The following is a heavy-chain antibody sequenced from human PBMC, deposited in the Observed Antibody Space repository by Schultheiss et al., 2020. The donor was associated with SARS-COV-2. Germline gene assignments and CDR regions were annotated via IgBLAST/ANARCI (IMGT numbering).Heavy chain of an antibody. CDR3: ARDRSSSWYLQGWFDP. V-gene: IGHV4-34*01. CDR2: IYYSGST. D-gene: IGHD6-13*01. Sequence: SETLSLTCAVYGGSFSGYYWSWIRQPPGKGLEWIGSIYYSGSTYYNPSLKSRVTISVDKSKNQFSLKLSSVTAADTAVYYCARDRSSSWYLQGWFDPWGQGTLVTVSS. CDR1: GGSFSGYY. J-gene: IGHJ5*02.